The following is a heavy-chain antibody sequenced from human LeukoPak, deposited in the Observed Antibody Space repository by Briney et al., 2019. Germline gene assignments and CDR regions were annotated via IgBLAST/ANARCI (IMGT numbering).Heavy chain of an antibody. CDR1: GFTFSSYA. CDR3: ARGPETAMVPWY. Sequence: RTGGSLRLSCAASGFTFSSYAMHWVRQAPGKGLEWVSVIYSGGSTYYADSVKGRFTISRDNSKNTLYLQMSSLRVEDTAVYYCARGPETAMVPWYWGQGTLVTVSS. CDR2: IYSGGST. D-gene: IGHD5-18*01. J-gene: IGHJ4*02. V-gene: IGHV3-53*01.